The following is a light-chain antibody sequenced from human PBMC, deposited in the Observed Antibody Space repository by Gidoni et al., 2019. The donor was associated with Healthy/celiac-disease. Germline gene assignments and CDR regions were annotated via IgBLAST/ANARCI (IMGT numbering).Light chain of an antibody. CDR2: GAA. V-gene: IGKV3-11*01. CDR3: QQRSNWPPAFT. Sequence: ELALTPSPATLSSSPGERATLSRRASQSVSSYLAWYHQKPGQAPRLLIYGAANRATGLPARFSGSGSGTDFALTISSREPEDFAVYFCQQRSNWPPAFTFGPGTKVEIK. CDR1: QSVSSY. J-gene: IGKJ3*01.